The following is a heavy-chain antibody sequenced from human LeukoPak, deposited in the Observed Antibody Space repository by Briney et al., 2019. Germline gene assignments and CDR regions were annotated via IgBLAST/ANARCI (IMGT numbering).Heavy chain of an antibody. J-gene: IGHJ4*02. Sequence: GGSLRLSCAASGFTFSSYEMNWARQAPGKGLEWVSYISSSGSTIYYADSVKGRFTISRDNAKNLVYLQLNSLRAEDTAVYYCARDKVVGASRFEYWGQGTQVTVSS. V-gene: IGHV3-48*03. D-gene: IGHD1-26*01. CDR2: ISSSGSTI. CDR1: GFTFSSYE. CDR3: ARDKVVGASRFEY.